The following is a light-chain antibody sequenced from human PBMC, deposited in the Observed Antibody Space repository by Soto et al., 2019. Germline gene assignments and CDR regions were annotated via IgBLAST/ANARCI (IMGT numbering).Light chain of an antibody. Sequence: QSALTQPASVSGSPGQSITVSCTGTSSDIGSYHLVSWYQHHPGKAPKLMIYAVSKRPSGVSSRFSGSKSGNTASLTISGLQAEDEADYFCCSYAGSSTLLFGGGTKLTVL. CDR3: CSYAGSSTLL. CDR2: AVS. V-gene: IGLV2-23*02. J-gene: IGLJ3*02. CDR1: SSDIGSYHL.